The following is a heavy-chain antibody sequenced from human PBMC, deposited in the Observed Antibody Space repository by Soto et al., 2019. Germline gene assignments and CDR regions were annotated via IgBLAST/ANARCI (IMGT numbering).Heavy chain of an antibody. CDR2: ISGSGGST. V-gene: IGHV3-23*01. J-gene: IGHJ6*02. CDR1: GFTFSSYA. CDR3: AKQYYDFWSGYYRYYYGMDV. D-gene: IGHD3-3*01. Sequence: PGGSLRLSCAASGFTFSSYAMSWVRQAPGKGLEWVSAISGSGGSTYYADSVKGRFTISRDNSKNTLYLQMNSLRAEGTAVYYCAKQYYDFWSGYYRYYYGMDVWGQGTTVTVSS.